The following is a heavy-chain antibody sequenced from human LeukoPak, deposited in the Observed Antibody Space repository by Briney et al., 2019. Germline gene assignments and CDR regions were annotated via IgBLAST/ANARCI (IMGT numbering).Heavy chain of an antibody. CDR1: GGSISSYY. V-gene: IGHV4-4*07. Sequence: SETLSLTCTVSGGSISSYYWSWIRQPAGKGLEWIGRIYTSGSTNYNPSLKSRVTMSVDTSKNQFSLKLSSVTAADTAVYYCAREEESCSSTSCYRHFDYWGQGTLVTVSS. CDR2: IYTSGST. CDR3: AREEESCSSTSCYRHFDY. D-gene: IGHD2-2*01. J-gene: IGHJ4*02.